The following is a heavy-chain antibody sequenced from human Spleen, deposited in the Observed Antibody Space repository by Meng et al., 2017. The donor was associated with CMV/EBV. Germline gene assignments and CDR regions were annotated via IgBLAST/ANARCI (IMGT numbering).Heavy chain of an antibody. Sequence: ASVKVSCKASGYTYNSYDIKWVRQATGQGLEWMGWMNPNSGNTGYAQKFQGRVTMTRNTSISTAYMELSSLRSEDTAVYYCAIGVSSTNGNWFDPWGQGTLVTVSS. CDR2: MNPNSGNT. CDR1: GYTYNSYD. D-gene: IGHD2-2*01. CDR3: AIGVSSTNGNWFDP. J-gene: IGHJ5*02. V-gene: IGHV1-8*02.